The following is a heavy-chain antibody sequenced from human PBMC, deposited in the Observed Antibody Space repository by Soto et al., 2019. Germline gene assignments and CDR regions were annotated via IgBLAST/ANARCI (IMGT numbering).Heavy chain of an antibody. J-gene: IGHJ6*02. Sequence: LSLTCTVSGGSISSSSYYWGWIRQPPGKGLEWIGSIYYSGSTYYNPSLKSRVTISVDASKNQFSLKLSSVTAADTAVYYCAGHDAHLGYCSSTSCYLNVWGQGTTVTVSS. D-gene: IGHD2-2*01. V-gene: IGHV4-39*01. CDR1: GGSISSSSYY. CDR2: IYYSGST. CDR3: AGHDAHLGYCSSTSCYLNV.